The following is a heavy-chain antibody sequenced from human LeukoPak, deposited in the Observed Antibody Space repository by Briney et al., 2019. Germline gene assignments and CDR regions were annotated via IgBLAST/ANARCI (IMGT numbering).Heavy chain of an antibody. CDR1: GFSLITSGMC. CDR2: IDWDDDK. J-gene: IGHJ4*02. Sequence: SGPTLVHPTPPLTLTFTFSGFSLITSGMCVSWIRQPPGKALEWLALIDWDDDKYYSTSLKTRLTISKDTFKNQVVLTMTNMDPVDTATYYCARISAYGDYYFDYWGQGTLVTVSS. CDR3: ARISAYGDYYFDY. V-gene: IGHV2-70*01. D-gene: IGHD4-17*01.